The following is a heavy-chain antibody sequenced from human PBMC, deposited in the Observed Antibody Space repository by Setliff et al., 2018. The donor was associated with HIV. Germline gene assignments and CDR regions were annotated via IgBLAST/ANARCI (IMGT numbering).Heavy chain of an antibody. CDR2: IYYSGST. Sequence: SETLSLTCTVSGGSISSGGYYWSWIRQLPGKGLEWIGYIYYSGSTYYNPSLKSRATISVDTSKTQFSLNLTSVTAADTAIYYCARVIQSSSFPFDSWGQGTLVTVSS. V-gene: IGHV4-31*02. D-gene: IGHD3-22*01. CDR1: GGSISSGGYY. J-gene: IGHJ4*02. CDR3: ARVIQSSSFPFDS.